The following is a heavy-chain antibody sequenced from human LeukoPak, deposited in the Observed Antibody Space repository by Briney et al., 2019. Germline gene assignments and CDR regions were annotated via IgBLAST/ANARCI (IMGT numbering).Heavy chain of an antibody. J-gene: IGHJ4*02. V-gene: IGHV4-59*01. CDR2: IYYSGST. Sequence: SETLSLTCTVSGGSISSYYWSWIRQPPGKGPEWIGYIYYSGSTNYNPSLKSRVTISVDTSKNQFSLKLSSVTAADTAVYYCARHPPIAVAGPFDYWGQGTLVTVSS. CDR1: GGSISSYY. D-gene: IGHD6-19*01. CDR3: ARHPPIAVAGPFDY.